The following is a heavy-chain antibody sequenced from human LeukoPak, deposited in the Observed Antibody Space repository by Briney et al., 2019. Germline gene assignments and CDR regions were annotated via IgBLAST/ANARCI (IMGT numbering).Heavy chain of an antibody. CDR1: GFTFSSYS. V-gene: IGHV3-21*01. CDR3: ARNGPEWFDP. CDR2: ISSSSSYI. Sequence: PGGSLRLSCAASGFTFSSYSMNWVRQAPGKGLEWVSSISSSSSYIYYADSVKGRLTISRDNAKNSLYLQMNSLRAEDTAVYYCARNGPEWFDPWGQGTLVTVSS. J-gene: IGHJ5*02.